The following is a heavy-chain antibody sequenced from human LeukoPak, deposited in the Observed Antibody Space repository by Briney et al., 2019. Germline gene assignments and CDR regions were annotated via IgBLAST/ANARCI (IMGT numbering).Heavy chain of an antibody. J-gene: IGHJ5*02. CDR2: IHHSGGT. CDR1: GYSISSGYY. D-gene: IGHD2-15*01. CDR3: ARERGYCSGGSCNWFDP. V-gene: IGHV4-38-2*02. Sequence: SETLSLTCTVSGYSISSGYYWGWIRQPPGKGLEWIESIHHSGGTYYNPSLKSRVTITVDTSKNQFSLKLSSVTAADTAVYCCARERGYCSGGSCNWFDPWGQGTLVTVSS.